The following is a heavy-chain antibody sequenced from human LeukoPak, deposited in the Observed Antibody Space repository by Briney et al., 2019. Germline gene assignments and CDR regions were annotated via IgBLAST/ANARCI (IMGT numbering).Heavy chain of an antibody. J-gene: IGHJ6*04. V-gene: IGHV5-10-1*01. Sequence: GESLKISCKGSGYSFTSYWISWVRQMPGKGLEWMGRIDPSDSYTDYSPSFQGHVTISADKSISTAYLQWSSLKASDTAMYYCARRQTGVSYYYGMDVWGKGTTVTVSS. CDR2: IDPSDSYT. D-gene: IGHD2-8*01. CDR3: ARRQTGVSYYYGMDV. CDR1: GYSFTSYW.